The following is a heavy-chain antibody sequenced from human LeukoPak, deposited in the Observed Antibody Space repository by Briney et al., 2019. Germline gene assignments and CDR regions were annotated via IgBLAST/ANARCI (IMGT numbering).Heavy chain of an antibody. V-gene: IGHV1-18*01. Sequence: GASVKVSCKASGYTFTSYGISWVRQAPGQGLEWMGWISAYNGNTNYAQKLQGRVTMTTDTSTSTAYMELRSLRSDDTAVYYCARVGYYDFWSGPTKYYYYMDVWGKGTTVTVFS. J-gene: IGHJ6*03. CDR3: ARVGYYDFWSGPTKYYYYMDV. D-gene: IGHD3-3*01. CDR1: GYTFTSYG. CDR2: ISAYNGNT.